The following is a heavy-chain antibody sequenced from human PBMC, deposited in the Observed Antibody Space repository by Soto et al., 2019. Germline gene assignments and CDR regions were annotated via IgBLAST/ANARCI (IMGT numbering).Heavy chain of an antibody. J-gene: IGHJ3*02. CDR1: GYTLTELS. D-gene: IGHD4-17*01. CDR3: ATLWGNYGLSAFDI. V-gene: IGHV1-24*01. CDR2: FDPEDGET. Sequence: ASVKVSCKVSGYTLTELSMYWVRQAPGKGLEWMGGFDPEDGETIYAQKFQGRVTMTEDTSTDTAYMELSSLRSEDTAVYYCATLWGNYGLSAFDIRGQGTMVTVSS.